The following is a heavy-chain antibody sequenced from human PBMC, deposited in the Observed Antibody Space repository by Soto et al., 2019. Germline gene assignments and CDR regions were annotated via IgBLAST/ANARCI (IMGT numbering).Heavy chain of an antibody. CDR2: ISGSGGST. J-gene: IGHJ4*02. CDR1: GFTFSSYA. D-gene: IGHD4-17*01. CDR3: AKDPYGGFFDS. V-gene: IGHV3-23*01. Sequence: XGSLRLSCAAAGFTFSSYAMSWVRQAPGKGLEWVSTISGSGGSTYYTDSVKGRFTISRDNSKNTLYLQMNSLRAEDTAVYYCAKDPYGGFFDSWGQGPLVTVSS.